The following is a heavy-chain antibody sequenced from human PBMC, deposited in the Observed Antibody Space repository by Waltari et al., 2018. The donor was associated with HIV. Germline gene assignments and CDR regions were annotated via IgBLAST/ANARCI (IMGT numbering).Heavy chain of an antibody. CDR1: GFSVPNSW. D-gene: IGHD3-3*01. CDR2: INIDGKTI. CDR3: SRDTFGEYDF. Sequence: EVQLVTSGGGLLKPGGSLRPSCAASGFSVPNSWMHWVHQSPGKGLVWVSRINIDGKTIDYADSVKGRFTISRDGAKNTLSLQMNSLREEDMAVYYCSRDTFGEYDFWGQGALVTVSS. J-gene: IGHJ4*02. V-gene: IGHV3-74*01.